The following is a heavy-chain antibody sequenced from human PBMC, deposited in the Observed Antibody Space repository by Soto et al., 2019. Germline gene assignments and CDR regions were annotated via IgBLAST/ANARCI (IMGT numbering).Heavy chain of an antibody. CDR1: GCSRSNYK. D-gene: IGHD3-16*01. V-gene: IGHV3-23*01. Sequence: VDFGCSRSNYKKSWVRQAPGKGLEWVSSISVSGGETYNADSVKGRFTTSRDNSKNTVYLQMNSLRAEDTAVYYCAKAYDYIWGSHRYFDYWGQGTLVTVSS. CDR2: ISVSGGET. J-gene: IGHJ4*02. CDR3: AKAYDYIWGSHRYFDY.